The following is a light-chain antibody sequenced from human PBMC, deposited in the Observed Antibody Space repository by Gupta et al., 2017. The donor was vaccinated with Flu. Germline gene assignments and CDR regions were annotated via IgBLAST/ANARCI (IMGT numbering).Light chain of an antibody. CDR3: CSYAGIDTFV. Sequence: QSALTQPRSVSGSPGQSVTISCTGTISDVGGFNYVSWYQQRPGKVPKLMIYEVSKRPAGVPGRFSGSKSGDTASLTISGRQGEEEADYYCCSYAGIDTFVFGTGTKVTVL. J-gene: IGLJ1*01. V-gene: IGLV2-11*01. CDR1: ISDVGGFNY. CDR2: EVS.